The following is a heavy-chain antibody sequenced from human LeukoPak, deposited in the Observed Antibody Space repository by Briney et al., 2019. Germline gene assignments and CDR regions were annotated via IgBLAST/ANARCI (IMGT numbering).Heavy chain of an antibody. CDR3: ARDGGGSYYYYYYGMDV. CDR2: ISAYNGNT. V-gene: IGHV1-18*01. Sequence: GASVTVSCKASGYTFTSYGISWVRQAPGQGLEWMGWISAYNGNTNYAQKLQGRVTMTTDTSTSTAYMELRSLRSDDTAVYYCARDGGGSYYYYYYGMDVWGQGTTVTVSS. J-gene: IGHJ6*02. CDR1: GYTFTSYG. D-gene: IGHD1-26*01.